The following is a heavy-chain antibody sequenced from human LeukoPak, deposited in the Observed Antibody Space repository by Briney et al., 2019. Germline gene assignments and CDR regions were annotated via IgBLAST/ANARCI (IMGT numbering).Heavy chain of an antibody. CDR2: ISHDGSNK. CDR1: GFTFSSYG. V-gene: IGHV3-30*18. CDR3: AKGSGRYYYYYGMDV. J-gene: IGHJ6*02. Sequence: GGSLRLSCAASGFTFSSYGMHWVRQAPGKGLEWVAVISHDGSNKYYADSVKGRFTISRDNSKNTLYLQMNSLRAEDTAVYYCAKGSGRYYYYYGMDVWGQGTTVTVSS. D-gene: IGHD3-3*01.